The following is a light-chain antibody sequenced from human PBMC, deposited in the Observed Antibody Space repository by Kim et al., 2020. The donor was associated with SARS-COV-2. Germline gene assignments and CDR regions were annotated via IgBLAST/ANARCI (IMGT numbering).Light chain of an antibody. CDR3: QAWDSDTAV. Sequence: SVSPGERTTITCSGERLGAKYVSGYHQRPGLSTVLVIYQDSKRPSGIPERFAGSNSRSTAPLTISGAQTLDEADYYCQAWDSDTAVFGGGTQLTVL. CDR2: QDS. CDR1: RLGAKY. J-gene: IGLJ3*02. V-gene: IGLV3-1*01.